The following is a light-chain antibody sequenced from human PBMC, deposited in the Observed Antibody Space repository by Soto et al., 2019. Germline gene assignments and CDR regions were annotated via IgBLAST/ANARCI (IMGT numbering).Light chain of an antibody. Sequence: EIVVTQSPATLSVSPGQRATLSCWASQSVSTNVAWYQQKPGQAPRLLIYGTSTRATGIPGRFSGSGPGTEFTLTISSLQSEDFGVYFCQQFGDWPSFGLGTKVDIK. CDR2: GTS. J-gene: IGKJ1*01. CDR1: QSVSTN. V-gene: IGKV3-15*01. CDR3: QQFGDWPS.